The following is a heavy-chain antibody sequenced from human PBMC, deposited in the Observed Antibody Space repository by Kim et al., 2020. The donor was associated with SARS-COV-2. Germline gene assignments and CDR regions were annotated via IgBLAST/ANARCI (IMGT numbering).Heavy chain of an antibody. CDR3: ATSPVYDILTGYYAPAPLYYYSGMDV. CDR2: MNPNSGNT. V-gene: IGHV1-8*01. Sequence: ASVKVSCKASGYTFTSYDINWVRQATGQGLEWMGWMNPNSGNTGYAQKFQGRVTMTRNTSISTAYMELSSLRSEDTAVYYCATSPVYDILTGYYAPAPLYYYSGMDVWGQGTTVTVSS. D-gene: IGHD3-9*01. CDR1: GYTFTSYD. J-gene: IGHJ6*02.